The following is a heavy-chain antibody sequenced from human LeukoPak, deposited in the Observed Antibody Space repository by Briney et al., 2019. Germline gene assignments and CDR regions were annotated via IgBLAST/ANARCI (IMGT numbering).Heavy chain of an antibody. V-gene: IGHV3-NL1*01. Sequence: GRSLRLSCAASGFTFSSYGMHWVRQAPGKGLEWVSVIYSGGSTYYADSVKGRFTISRDNSKNTLYLQMNSLRAEDTAVYYCARSRGSYYIFDYWGQGTLVTVSS. J-gene: IGHJ4*02. CDR2: IYSGGST. CDR3: ARSRGSYYIFDY. CDR1: GFTFSSYG. D-gene: IGHD1-26*01.